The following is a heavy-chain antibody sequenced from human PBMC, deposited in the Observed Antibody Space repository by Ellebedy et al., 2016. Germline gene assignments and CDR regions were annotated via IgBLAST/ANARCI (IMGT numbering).Heavy chain of an antibody. CDR2: ISFDGTQT. V-gene: IGHV3-30*03. J-gene: IGHJ2*01. CDR3: ARDQVSWYFDL. Sequence: GGSLRLXXAASGFTFRTYGMHWVRQAPGKGLEWVAGISFDGTQTLYADSVKGRFTISRDDSKKTLSLQMNSLRAEDTAVYYCARDQVSWYFDLWGRGTLVTVSS. CDR1: GFTFRTYG.